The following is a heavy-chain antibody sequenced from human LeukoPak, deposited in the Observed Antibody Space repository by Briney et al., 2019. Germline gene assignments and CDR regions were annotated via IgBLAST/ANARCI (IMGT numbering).Heavy chain of an antibody. D-gene: IGHD6-6*01. V-gene: IGHV1-2*02. Sequence: ASVKVSCKTSGYTFTGYYVHWVRQAPGQGLECLGWINPDGGGTKYEQKFQGKVTMTRDTSISTAYMELSRLRSDDTAVYYCAIPSISALGFDPWGQGTLVTVSS. J-gene: IGHJ5*02. CDR1: GYTFTGYY. CDR3: AIPSISALGFDP. CDR2: INPDGGGT.